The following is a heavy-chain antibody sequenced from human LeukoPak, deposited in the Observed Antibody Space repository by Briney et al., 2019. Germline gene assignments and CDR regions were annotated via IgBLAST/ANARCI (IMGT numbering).Heavy chain of an antibody. Sequence: GGSLRLSCVASGFTFSGSAIHWVRQASGKGLEWVGRIRSKANSYATAYAASVKGRFTISRDDSKNTAYLQMNSLKTEDTAVYYCTRHEMVRGKAADYWGQGTLVTVSS. J-gene: IGHJ4*02. V-gene: IGHV3-73*01. CDR3: TRHEMVRGKAADY. CDR2: IRSKANSYAT. CDR1: GFTFSGSA. D-gene: IGHD3-10*01.